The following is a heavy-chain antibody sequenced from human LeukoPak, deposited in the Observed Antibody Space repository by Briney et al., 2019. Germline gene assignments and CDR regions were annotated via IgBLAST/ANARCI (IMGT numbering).Heavy chain of an antibody. CDR3: ARGRRDERRYFDWLASAGFYYYYYMDV. CDR2: MNPNSGNT. D-gene: IGHD3-9*01. J-gene: IGHJ6*03. V-gene: IGHV1-8*01. CDR1: GYTFTSYD. Sequence: ASVKVSCKASGYTFTSYDINWVRQATGQGLEWMGWMNPNSGNTGYAQKFQGRVTMTRNTSVSTAYMELSSLRSEDTAVYYCARGRRDERRYFDWLASAGFYYYYYMDVWGKGTTVTISS.